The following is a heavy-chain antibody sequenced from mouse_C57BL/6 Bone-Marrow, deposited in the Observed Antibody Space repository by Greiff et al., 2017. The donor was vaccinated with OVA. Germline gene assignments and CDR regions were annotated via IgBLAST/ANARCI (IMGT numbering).Heavy chain of an antibody. CDR2: ISDGGSYT. J-gene: IGHJ3*01. D-gene: IGHD3-3*01. CDR3: APIARGFAY. Sequence: EVKLVESGGGLVKPGGSLKLSCAASGFTFSSYAMSWVRQTPEQRLEWVATISDGGSYTYYPDNVKGRFTISRDNAKNNLYLQRSHLKSEDTARYYGAPIARGFAYWGRGTLVTVSA. V-gene: IGHV5-4*03. CDR1: GFTFSSYA.